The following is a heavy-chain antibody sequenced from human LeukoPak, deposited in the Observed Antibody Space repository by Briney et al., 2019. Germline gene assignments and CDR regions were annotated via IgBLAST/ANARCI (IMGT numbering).Heavy chain of an antibody. Sequence: SETLSLTCAVYGGSFSNYYWSWIRQRPGKGLEWIGEINHSRSINHNPSLKSRVTISIDTYKHPFSLKLTPVTAADTAAYYCAKVYSYGPKGDLCGQGTLVTVSS. D-gene: IGHD5-18*01. CDR2: INHSRSI. V-gene: IGHV4-34*01. J-gene: IGHJ5*02. CDR1: GGSFSNYY. CDR3: AKVYSYGPKGDL.